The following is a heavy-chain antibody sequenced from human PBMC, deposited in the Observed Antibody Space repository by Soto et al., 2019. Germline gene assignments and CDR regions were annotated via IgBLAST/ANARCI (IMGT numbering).Heavy chain of an antibody. CDR1: GGSFSGYY. D-gene: IGHD6-13*01. V-gene: IGHV4-34*01. CDR2: INHSGST. CDR3: ASTGYSRSGGTWFDP. J-gene: IGHJ5*02. Sequence: SETLSLTCAVYGGSFSGYYWSWIRQPPGKGLEWIGEINHSGSTNYNPSLRSRVTISVDTSKNQFSLKLSSVTAADTAVYYCASTGYSRSGGTWFDPWRQGTLVTVT.